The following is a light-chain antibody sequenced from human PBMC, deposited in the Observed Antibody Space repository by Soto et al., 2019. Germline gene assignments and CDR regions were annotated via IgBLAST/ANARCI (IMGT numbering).Light chain of an antibody. Sequence: EIVLTQSPGTLSLSPGERASLSCRASQSVTSSYLAWYLQKPGQSPRLLIYGASRRATGIPDRFSGRGSETDFTLTISRLEPEDFGVYYCQHFGSSPRFTFGPGTKVDIK. J-gene: IGKJ3*01. CDR1: QSVTSSY. CDR2: GAS. V-gene: IGKV3-20*01. CDR3: QHFGSSPRFT.